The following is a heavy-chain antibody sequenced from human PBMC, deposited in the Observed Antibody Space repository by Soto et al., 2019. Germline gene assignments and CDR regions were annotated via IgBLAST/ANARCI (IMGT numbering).Heavy chain of an antibody. CDR3: ARQGYRYAPDY. J-gene: IGHJ4*02. V-gene: IGHV4-34*01. Sequence: SETLSLTCAVYGGSFSGYYWSWIRQPPGKGLEWIGEINHSGSTNYNPSLKSRVTISVDTSKNQFSLKLSSVTAADTAVYYCARQGYRYAPDYWGQGTLVTVSS. CDR1: GGSFSGYY. D-gene: IGHD2-2*01. CDR2: INHSGST.